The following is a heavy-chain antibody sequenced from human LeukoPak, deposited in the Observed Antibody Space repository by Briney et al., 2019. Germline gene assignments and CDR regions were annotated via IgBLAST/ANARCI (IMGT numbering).Heavy chain of an antibody. D-gene: IGHD4-23*01. CDR1: GYTFSNYA. J-gene: IGHJ4*02. Sequence: ASVKVSCKASGYTFSNYAIHWVRQAPGQRLEWMGWINAGNGNTKYSQKFQGRVTMTTDTSTSTAYMELRSLRSDDTAVYYCARAATTTVVTPGYWGQGTLVTVSS. V-gene: IGHV1-3*01. CDR3: ARAATTTVVTPGY. CDR2: INAGNGNT.